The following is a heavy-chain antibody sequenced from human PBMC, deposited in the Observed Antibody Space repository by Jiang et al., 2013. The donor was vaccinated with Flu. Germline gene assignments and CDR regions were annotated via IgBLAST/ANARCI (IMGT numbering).Heavy chain of an antibody. V-gene: IGHV3-33*01. J-gene: IGHJ4*01. CDR2: ILSDGTIK. Sequence: VQLLESGGGVVQPGRSVRLSCAASGFTFSGYAIHWVRQAPGKGLEWVAVILSDGTIKYYADSVKGRFAISRGNSNNLMYIQMNSLRADDTAIYYCARSHRSSWGPPKGFFDYWGQGTLVTVSS. CDR1: GFTFSGYA. D-gene: IGHD3-16*01. CDR3: ARSHRSSWGPPKGFFDY.